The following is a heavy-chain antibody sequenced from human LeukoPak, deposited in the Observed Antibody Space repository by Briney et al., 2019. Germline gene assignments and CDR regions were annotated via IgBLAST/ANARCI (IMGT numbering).Heavy chain of an antibody. J-gene: IGHJ3*02. D-gene: IGHD3-22*01. CDR3: AKDPHYDSSGYYYVGAFDI. CDR2: ISYDGSNK. Sequence: PGRSLRLSCAASGFTFSSYGMHWVRQAPGKGLEGVAVISYDGSNKYYADSVKGRFTISRGNSKNTLYLQMNSLRAEDTAVYYCAKDPHYDSSGYYYVGAFDIWGQGTMVTVSS. CDR1: GFTFSSYG. V-gene: IGHV3-30*18.